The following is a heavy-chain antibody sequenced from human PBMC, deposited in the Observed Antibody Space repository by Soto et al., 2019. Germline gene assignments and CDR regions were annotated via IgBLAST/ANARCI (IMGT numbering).Heavy chain of an antibody. CDR2: IYTSGST. Sequence: KTSETLSLTCTVSGGSISSYYWSWIRQPAGKGLEWIGRIYTSGSTNYNPSLKSRVTMSVDTSKNQFSLKLSSVTAADTAVYYCARDQQPQTGTYYGMDVWGQGTTVTVSS. D-gene: IGHD1-7*01. CDR3: ARDQQPQTGTYYGMDV. CDR1: GGSISSYY. V-gene: IGHV4-4*07. J-gene: IGHJ6*02.